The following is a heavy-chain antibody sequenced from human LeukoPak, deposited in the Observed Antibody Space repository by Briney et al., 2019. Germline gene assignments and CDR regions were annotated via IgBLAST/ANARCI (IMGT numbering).Heavy chain of an antibody. D-gene: IGHD4-17*01. CDR2: ISYDGNNR. J-gene: IGHJ4*02. CDR3: APDEGGDYVGLDY. V-gene: IGHV3-33*05. CDR1: GFTFSTYA. Sequence: GGSLRLSCAASGFTFSTYAMHWVRQAPGKGLEWVALISYDGNNRYYADAVKGRFTISRDNSKNTLYLQMSSLRTEDTAMYYCAPDEGGDYVGLDYWGRGTLVTVSS.